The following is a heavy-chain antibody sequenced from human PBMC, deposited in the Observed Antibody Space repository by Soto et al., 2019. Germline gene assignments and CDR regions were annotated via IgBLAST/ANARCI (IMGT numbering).Heavy chain of an antibody. CDR1: GFTFSGSA. Sequence: EVQLVESGGGLVQPGGSLRLSCAASGFTFSGSAVHWVRQASGKGLEWVGRIRSKANSYATAYAASVKGRFTVSRDDSKNTAYLQMNNLKTEDAAVYYCTRREVLDDGMDVWGQGTTVTVSS. D-gene: IGHD1-1*01. J-gene: IGHJ6*02. CDR3: TRREVLDDGMDV. V-gene: IGHV3-73*02. CDR2: IRSKANSYAT.